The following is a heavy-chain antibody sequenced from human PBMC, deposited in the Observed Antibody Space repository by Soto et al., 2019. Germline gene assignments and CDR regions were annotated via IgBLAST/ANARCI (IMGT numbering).Heavy chain of an antibody. V-gene: IGHV3-73*01. Sequence: GGSLRLSCAASGFTFSGSAIHWVRQASGKGLEWIGRIGNKANNCATTYAASVKGRVTVSRDDSANAAYLQVNSLETGDTAVYYCTKGLDYDFWSGYYANNMDVWGKGTTVTVSS. CDR2: IGNKANNCAT. CDR1: GFTFSGSA. D-gene: IGHD3-3*01. CDR3: TKGLDYDFWSGYYANNMDV. J-gene: IGHJ6*03.